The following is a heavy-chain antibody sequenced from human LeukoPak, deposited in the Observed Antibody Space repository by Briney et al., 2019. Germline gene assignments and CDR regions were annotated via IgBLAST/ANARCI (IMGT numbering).Heavy chain of an antibody. Sequence: KSSETLSLTCTVSGGSISSGSYYWSWIRQPAGKGLEWIGEINHSGSTNYNPSLKSRVTISVDTSKNQFSLKLSSVTAADTAVYYCARRQYGYSSGSLDYWGQGTLVTVSS. CDR3: ARRQYGYSSGSLDY. D-gene: IGHD6-19*01. CDR1: GGSISSGSYY. J-gene: IGHJ4*02. V-gene: IGHV4-61*10. CDR2: INHSGST.